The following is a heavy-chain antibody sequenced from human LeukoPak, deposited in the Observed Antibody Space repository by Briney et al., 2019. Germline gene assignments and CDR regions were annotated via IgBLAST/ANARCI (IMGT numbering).Heavy chain of an antibody. CDR1: GFTFSSYW. CDR2: IKQDGSGK. V-gene: IGHV3-7*01. D-gene: IGHD3-9*01. CDR3: ARDSSGYFDWLLQYYFDY. Sequence: GGSLRLSCAASGFTFSSYWMSWVRQAPGKGLEWVANIKQDGSGKYYVDSVKGRFTISRDNAKNSLYLQMNSLRAEDTAVYYCARDSSGYFDWLLQYYFDYWGQGTLVTVSS. J-gene: IGHJ4*02.